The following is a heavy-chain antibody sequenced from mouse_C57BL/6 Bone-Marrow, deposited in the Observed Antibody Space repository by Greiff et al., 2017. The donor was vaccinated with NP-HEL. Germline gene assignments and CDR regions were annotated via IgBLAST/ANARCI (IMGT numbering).Heavy chain of an antibody. J-gene: IGHJ4*01. Sequence: QVHVKQSGPELVKPGASVKLSCKASGYTFTSYDINWVKQRPGQGLEWIGWIYPRDGSTKYNEKFKGKATLTVDTSSSTAYMELHSLTSEDSAVYFCARSRSNDAMDYWGQGTSVTVSS. V-gene: IGHV1-85*01. D-gene: IGHD2-5*01. CDR3: ARSRSNDAMDY. CDR1: GYTFTSYD. CDR2: IYPRDGST.